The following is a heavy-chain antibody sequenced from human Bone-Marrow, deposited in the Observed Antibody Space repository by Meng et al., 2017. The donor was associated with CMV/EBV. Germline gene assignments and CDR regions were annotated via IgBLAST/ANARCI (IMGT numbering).Heavy chain of an antibody. CDR2: IYHSGST. D-gene: IGHD2-2*01. J-gene: IGHJ4*02. CDR3: ARRRGYCSSTSCPATFDY. CDR1: GGSISSSNW. Sequence: SETLSLTCAVSGGSISSSNWWSWVRQPPGKGLEWIGEIYHSGSTNYNPSLKSRVTISVDKSKNQFSLKLSSVTAADTAVYYCARRRGYCSSTSCPATFDYWGQGTLVTVSS. V-gene: IGHV4-4*02.